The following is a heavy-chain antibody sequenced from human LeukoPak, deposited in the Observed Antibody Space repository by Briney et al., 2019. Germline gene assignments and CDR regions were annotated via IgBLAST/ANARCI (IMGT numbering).Heavy chain of an antibody. CDR2: ISGSGGST. D-gene: IGHD5-24*01. CDR3: AKDIQLST. J-gene: IGHJ3*01. CDR1: GFTFSSYA. Sequence: GGSLRLSCAASGFTFSSYAMSGVRQAPGKGLEWVSAISGSGGSTYYADSVKGRFTISRDNSKNTLSLQMNSLRVEDTAMYFCAKDIQLSTWGLGTMVTVSS. V-gene: IGHV3-23*01.